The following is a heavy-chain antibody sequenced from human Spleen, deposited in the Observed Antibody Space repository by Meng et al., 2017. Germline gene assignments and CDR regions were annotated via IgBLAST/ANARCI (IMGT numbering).Heavy chain of an antibody. D-gene: IGHD1-26*01. J-gene: IGHJ4*02. CDR3: AGGLRGGSSSY. CDR1: GFTFYNYA. Sequence: GESLKISCAASGFTFYNYAMSWVRQAPGKGLEWVSALSGSGGITNYADSVKGRFTISRDNSKNTVFLQMNSLRAEDTAVYFCAGGLRGGSSSYWGQGMLVTVSS. CDR2: LSGSGGIT. V-gene: IGHV3-23*01.